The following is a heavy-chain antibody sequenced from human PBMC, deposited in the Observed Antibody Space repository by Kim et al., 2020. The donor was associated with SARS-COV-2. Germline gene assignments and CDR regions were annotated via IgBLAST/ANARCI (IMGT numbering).Heavy chain of an antibody. CDR3: ARRVVKGDAFDI. V-gene: IGHV3-23*01. Sequence: YYADSVKGRFTISRDNSKNKLYLQMNSLRAEDTAVYYCARRVVKGDAFDIWGQGTMVTVSS. J-gene: IGHJ3*02. D-gene: IGHD2-21*01.